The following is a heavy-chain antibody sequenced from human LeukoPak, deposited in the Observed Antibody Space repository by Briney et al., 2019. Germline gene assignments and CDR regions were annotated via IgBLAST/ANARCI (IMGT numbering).Heavy chain of an antibody. Sequence: GGSLRLSCAASGFTFSSYAMHWVRQAPGKGLEWVAVISYDGSNKYYADSVKGRFTISRDNSKNTLYLQMNSLRAEDTAVYYCARGVGGPPDYWGQGTLVTVSS. CDR1: GFTFSSYA. V-gene: IGHV3-30*14. J-gene: IGHJ4*02. CDR3: ARGVGGPPDY. D-gene: IGHD6-25*01. CDR2: ISYDGSNK.